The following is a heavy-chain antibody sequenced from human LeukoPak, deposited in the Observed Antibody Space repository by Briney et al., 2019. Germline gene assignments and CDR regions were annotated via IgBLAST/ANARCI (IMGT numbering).Heavy chain of an antibody. Sequence: GGSLRLSCAASGFTFSSYAMHWVRQAPGKGLEWVAVISYDGSNKYYADSVKGRFTISRDNSKNTLYLQMNSLRAEDTAVYYCASQGDRLRGDFDYWGQGTLVTVSS. CDR2: ISYDGSNK. J-gene: IGHJ4*02. CDR3: ASQGDRLRGDFDY. D-gene: IGHD4-17*01. CDR1: GFTFSSYA. V-gene: IGHV3-30*14.